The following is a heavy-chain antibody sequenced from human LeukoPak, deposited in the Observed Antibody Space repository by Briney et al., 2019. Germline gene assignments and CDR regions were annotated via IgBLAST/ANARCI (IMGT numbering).Heavy chain of an antibody. CDR2: INHSGST. CDR1: GGSFSGYY. D-gene: IGHD3-10*01. V-gene: IGHV4-34*01. Sequence: NPSETLSLTCAVYGGSFSGYYWSWIRQPPGKGLEWIGEINHSGSTNYNPSLKSRATISVDTSKNQFSLKLSSVTAADTAVYYCARQESDGSGSYYNSDYMDVWGKGTTVTVSS. J-gene: IGHJ6*03. CDR3: ARQESDGSGSYYNSDYMDV.